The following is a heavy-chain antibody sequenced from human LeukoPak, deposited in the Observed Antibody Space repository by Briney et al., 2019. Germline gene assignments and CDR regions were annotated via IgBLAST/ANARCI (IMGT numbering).Heavy chain of an antibody. D-gene: IGHD2-21*01. J-gene: IGHJ4*02. CDR1: RFTFSDYY. Sequence: GGSLRLSCAASRFTFSDYYMNWIRQAPGKGLEWVSYISNSGTYTNYADSVKGRFTISRDSAKNSLYLQMNSLRAEDTAVYYCATGAVATSIPFDSWGQGTLVTVSS. V-gene: IGHV3-11*06. CDR3: ATGAVATSIPFDS. CDR2: ISNSGTYT.